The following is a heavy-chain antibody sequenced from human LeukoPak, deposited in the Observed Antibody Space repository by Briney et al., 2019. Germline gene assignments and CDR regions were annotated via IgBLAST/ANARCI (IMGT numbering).Heavy chain of an antibody. D-gene: IGHD6-6*01. J-gene: IGHJ5*02. Sequence: GGSLRLSCAASVFAFSSSWMSWVRQAPWKGLEWVANIKQDGSGKYYVGSVKGRFTISRDNAKNSLYLQMDSLRAEDTAVYHCARDGPYSTSATHPPWGQGTLVTVSS. V-gene: IGHV3-7*03. CDR2: IKQDGSGK. CDR3: ARDGPYSTSATHPP. CDR1: VFAFSSSW.